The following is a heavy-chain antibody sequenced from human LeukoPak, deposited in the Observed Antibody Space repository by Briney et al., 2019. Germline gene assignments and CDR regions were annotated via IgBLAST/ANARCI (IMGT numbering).Heavy chain of an antibody. J-gene: IGHJ4*02. CDR2: IRDTDGRT. V-gene: IGHV3-23*01. CDR1: GFTLSSYA. CDR3: AKNIAAPTTPFDY. D-gene: IGHD6-13*01. Sequence: PGGSLRLSCAASGFTLSSYAMSWVRQTPGKGLECVSTIRDTDGRTYYADSVEGRFTISRDNSKNTLYLQMNYLRAEDTALYYCAKNIAAPTTPFDYWGQGTLVTVSS.